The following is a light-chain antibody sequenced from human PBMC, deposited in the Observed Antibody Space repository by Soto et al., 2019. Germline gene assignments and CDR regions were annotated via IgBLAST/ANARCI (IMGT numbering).Light chain of an antibody. J-gene: IGKJ1*01. V-gene: IGKV1-17*01. Sequence: QMTQSPSSLSASVGEKIIITCRASRDVGSDVSWYQQKPGQAPKLLIYAASNLYTGVPSRFSGSGSGTDFTLTITRLEPEDFAMYYCQRYDSLRTFGQGTKVE. CDR2: AAS. CDR3: QRYDSLRT. CDR1: RDVGSD.